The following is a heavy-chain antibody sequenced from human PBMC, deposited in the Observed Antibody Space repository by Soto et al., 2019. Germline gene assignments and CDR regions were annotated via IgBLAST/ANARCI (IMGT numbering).Heavy chain of an antibody. J-gene: IGHJ4*02. V-gene: IGHV3-7*03. CDR2: MNQDGSES. CDR3: ARLSTSAGRRDLAC. Sequence: EVQLVESGGGLVQPGGSLRLSCAASGFSLSSYWTSWVRQAPGKGLEWVANMNQDGSESDYVGSVKGRFTFTRDNAKNSLYLQMNSLRAEDPAVYYCARLSTSAGRRDLACWGQGTLVTVSS. CDR1: GFSLSSYW.